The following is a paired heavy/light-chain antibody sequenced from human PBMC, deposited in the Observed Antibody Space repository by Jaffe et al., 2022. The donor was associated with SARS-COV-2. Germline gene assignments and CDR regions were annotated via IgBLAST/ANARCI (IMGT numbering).Heavy chain of an antibody. V-gene: IGHV3-66*02. CDR2: IDSRDGA. CDR3: TRGPALYGDRDF. D-gene: IGHD4-17*01. Sequence: EVHLVESGGGLVQPGGSLRLSCAGSRFDIIGNYMTWVRQAPGKGLEWVSVIDSRDGARYADSVKGRFTISRDNAKNTLFLQMNSLRVEDTGVYYCTRGPALYGDRDFWGQGTQVTVSS. CDR1: RFDIIGNY. J-gene: IGHJ4*02.
Light chain of an antibody. CDR2: TNS. Sequence: QSVLTQPPSASGTPGQSVAISCSGSSSNIGSNNLYWYQQFPGTAPKLLICTNSQRPSGVPERMSASKSGTSGSLAISGLRSEDEADYYCVAWDDRLGGPVFGGGTKLTVL. V-gene: IGLV1-47*01. CDR3: VAWDDRLGGPV. J-gene: IGLJ2*01. CDR1: SSNIGSNN.